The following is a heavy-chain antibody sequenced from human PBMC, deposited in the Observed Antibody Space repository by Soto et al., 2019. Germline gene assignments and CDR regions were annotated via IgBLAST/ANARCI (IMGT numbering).Heavy chain of an antibody. V-gene: IGHV4-4*02. J-gene: IGHJ4*02. CDR2: IYHSGST. Sequence: SETLSLTCAVSGGSISSSNWWSWVRQPPGKGLEWIGEIYHSGSTNYNPSLKSRVTISVDKSKNQFSLKLSSVTAADTAVYYCARIRGRYCSGGSCTDYFDYWGQGTLVTVSS. D-gene: IGHD2-15*01. CDR1: GGSISSSNW. CDR3: ARIRGRYCSGGSCTDYFDY.